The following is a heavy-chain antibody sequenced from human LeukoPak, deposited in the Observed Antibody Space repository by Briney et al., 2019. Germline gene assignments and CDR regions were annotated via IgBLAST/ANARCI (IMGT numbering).Heavy chain of an antibody. CDR2: ISAYNGNT. CDR3: ARVRPDDFWSGYYSGIDY. V-gene: IGHV1-18*01. CDR1: GYTFTSYG. D-gene: IGHD3-3*01. Sequence: ASVEVSCKASGYTFTSYGISWVRQAPGQGLEWMGWISAYNGNTNYAQKLQGRVTMTTDTSTSTAYMELRSLRSDDTAVYYCARVRPDDFWSGYYSGIDYWGQGTLVTVSS. J-gene: IGHJ4*02.